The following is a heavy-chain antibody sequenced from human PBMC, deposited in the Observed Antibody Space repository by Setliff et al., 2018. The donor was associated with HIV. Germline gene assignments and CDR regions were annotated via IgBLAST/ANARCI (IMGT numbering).Heavy chain of an antibody. CDR3: ARGAGLSGDYHVY. Sequence: SETLSLTCTVSGGSISSPGYYWSWIRQHPGKCLEWIGYFYYTGSDYYNPSLKSRVTISVDTSKNQFSLKLRSVTAADTAVYYCARGAGLSGDYHVYWGQGTLVTVSS. CDR1: GGSISSPGYY. CDR2: FYYTGSD. J-gene: IGHJ4*02. D-gene: IGHD4-17*01. V-gene: IGHV4-31*03.